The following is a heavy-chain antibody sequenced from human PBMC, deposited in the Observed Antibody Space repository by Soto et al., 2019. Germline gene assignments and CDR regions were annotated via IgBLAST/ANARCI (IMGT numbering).Heavy chain of an antibody. Sequence: PSETLSLTYTVSGVSVTNSSYYWGWIRQSPGKGLEWIGSVYYRGRSYSKSSVKSRVTISVDTSKNQFSLNLNSVTASDTAVYFCVRQRTTVMTQAYFDYWGPGALVTVSS. J-gene: IGHJ4*02. CDR2: VYYRGRS. D-gene: IGHD4-4*01. CDR3: VRQRTTVMTQAYFDY. V-gene: IGHV4-39*01. CDR1: GVSVTNSSYY.